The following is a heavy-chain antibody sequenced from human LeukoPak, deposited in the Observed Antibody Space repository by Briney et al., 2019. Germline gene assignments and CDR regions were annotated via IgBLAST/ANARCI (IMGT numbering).Heavy chain of an antibody. CDR2: INSDGSST. D-gene: IGHD1-26*01. J-gene: IGHJ6*03. V-gene: IGHV3-74*01. CDR1: GFTFSNYW. Sequence: GASLRLSCAASGFTFSNYWMHWVRQAPGKGLVWVSRINSDGSSTSYADSVKGRFTISRDNAKNTLYLQMNSLRAEDTAVYYCARVSSGSYFGYYYYYMDVWGQGTTVTVSS. CDR3: ARVSSGSYFGYYYYYMDV.